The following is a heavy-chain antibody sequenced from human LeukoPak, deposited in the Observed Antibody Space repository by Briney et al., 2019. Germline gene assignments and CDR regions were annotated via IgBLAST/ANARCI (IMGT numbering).Heavy chain of an antibody. V-gene: IGHV4-59*01. CDR2: IYYSGST. J-gene: IGHJ3*02. Sequence: SETLSLTCTVSGGSISSYYWSWIRQPPGKGLEWIGYIYYSGSTNYNPSLKSRVTISVDTSKNQFSLKLSSVTAADTAVYYCARAPSYGGGAFDIWGQGTMVTVSS. D-gene: IGHD4-23*01. CDR1: GGSISSYY. CDR3: ARAPSYGGGAFDI.